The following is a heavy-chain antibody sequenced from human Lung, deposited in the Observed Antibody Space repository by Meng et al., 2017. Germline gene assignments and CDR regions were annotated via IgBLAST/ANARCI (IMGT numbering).Heavy chain of an antibody. D-gene: IGHD5-24*01. J-gene: IGHJ4*02. V-gene: IGHV1-2*06. Sequence: QVQLVQSGAEVRKPGASLQVSCETSGYIFTDFQIHWVRQAPGQGLEWMGRITPNSGGANYVQKFQGRVTMTRDTSIRTAYMDLSRLTSDDTAIYYCARDRDGYASFDHWGQGTLVTVSS. CDR3: ARDRDGYASFDH. CDR2: ITPNSGGA. CDR1: GYIFTDFQ.